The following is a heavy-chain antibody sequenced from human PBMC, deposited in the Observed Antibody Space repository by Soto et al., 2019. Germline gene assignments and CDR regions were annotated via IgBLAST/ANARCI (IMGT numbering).Heavy chain of an antibody. Sequence: EVQLLESGGGLVQPGGSLRLSCAASGFTFSSYAMSWVRQAPGKGLEWVSAISGSGGSTYYADSVKGRFTISRDNSKNALYLQMNSLRAEDTAVYYCAKCAAGYDFWSGYYLTPHSNDYWGQGTLVTVSS. CDR1: GFTFSSYA. V-gene: IGHV3-23*01. CDR3: AKCAAGYDFWSGYYLTPHSNDY. CDR2: ISGSGGST. J-gene: IGHJ4*02. D-gene: IGHD3-3*01.